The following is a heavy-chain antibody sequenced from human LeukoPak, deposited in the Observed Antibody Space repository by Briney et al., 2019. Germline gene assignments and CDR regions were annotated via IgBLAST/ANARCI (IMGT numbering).Heavy chain of an antibody. J-gene: IGHJ4*02. Sequence: SETLSLTCAVYGGSFSGYYWSWIRQPPGKGLEWIGEINHSGSTNYNPSLKSRVTISVDTSKNQFSLKLSSVTAADTAVYYCARLLLLPLRYFDYWGQGTLVTVSS. CDR2: INHSGST. CDR3: ARLLLLPLRYFDY. D-gene: IGHD2-15*01. V-gene: IGHV4-34*01. CDR1: GGSFSGYY.